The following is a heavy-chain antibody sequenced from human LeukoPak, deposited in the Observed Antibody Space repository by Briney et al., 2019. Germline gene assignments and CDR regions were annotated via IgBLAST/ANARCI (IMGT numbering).Heavy chain of an antibody. Sequence: GRSLRLSCAASGFTFSIYWMYWVRQIPGKGPVWVSRINGDASSTSYADSVRGRFTISRDNAKNTLFLQMSSLRDEDTAVYYCARGGFTNGFDPWGQGTLVTVSS. J-gene: IGHJ5*02. CDR1: GFTFSIYW. D-gene: IGHD2-8*01. CDR2: INGDASST. CDR3: ARGGFTNGFDP. V-gene: IGHV3-74*01.